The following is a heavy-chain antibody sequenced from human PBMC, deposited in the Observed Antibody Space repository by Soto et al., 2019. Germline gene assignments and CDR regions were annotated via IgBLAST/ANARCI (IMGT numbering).Heavy chain of an antibody. D-gene: IGHD6-19*01. V-gene: IGHV3-48*01. J-gene: IGHJ5*02. CDR3: ARDKGGSVAGFNWFDP. CDR2: ISSSSTTI. CDR1: GSSVSTFG. Sequence: GSLRLSCVASGSSVSTFGMNWVRQAPGEGLEWVAYISSSSTTIFYGGSVKGRFTASRDNAENSMYLEMNNLRVEDTAIYYCARDKGGSVAGFNWFDPWGHGTLVTVSS.